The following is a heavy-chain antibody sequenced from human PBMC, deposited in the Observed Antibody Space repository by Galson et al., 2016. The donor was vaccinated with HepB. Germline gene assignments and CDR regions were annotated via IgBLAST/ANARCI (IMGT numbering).Heavy chain of an antibody. CDR2: IDEDSTDK. J-gene: IGHJ5*02. CDR3: AKDVAYGRFYP. CDR1: GFTFSSYA. V-gene: IGHV3-7*03. Sequence: SLRLSCAASGFTFSSYAMHWVRQAPGKGLEWVANIDEDSTDKNYVDSVKGRFTISRDNAKNSLYLQLNSLGVEDTGVYYCAKDVAYGRFYPWGQGTLVIVS. D-gene: IGHD4-17*01.